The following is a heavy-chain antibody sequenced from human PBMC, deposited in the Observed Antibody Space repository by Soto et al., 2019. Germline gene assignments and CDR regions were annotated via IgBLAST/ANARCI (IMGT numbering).Heavy chain of an antibody. D-gene: IGHD4-17*01. V-gene: IGHV1-69*01. CDR2: IIPIFGTA. CDR1: GGTFSSYA. J-gene: IGHJ4*02. CDR3: ALRNDYGDYQIDY. Sequence: QVQLVQSGAEVKKPGSSVKVSCKASGGTFSSYAISWVRQAPGQGLEGMGGIIPIFGTANYAQKFKGRVTITADECTSTAYMELSSLRSEDTAVYYCALRNDYGDYQIDYWGQGTLVTVSS.